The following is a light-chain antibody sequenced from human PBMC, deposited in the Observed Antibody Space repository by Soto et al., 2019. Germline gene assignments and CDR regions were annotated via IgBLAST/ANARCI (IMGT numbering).Light chain of an antibody. Sequence: EIVLTQSPATLSLSPGERATLSCRASRSVRSYLAWYQQKPGQAPRLLIYDASNRAAGIPARFSGSESETDFTLAISNLEPEDFAVYYFQQRYAWPPITFGQGTRLEIK. CDR1: RSVRSY. J-gene: IGKJ5*01. V-gene: IGKV3-11*01. CDR2: DAS. CDR3: QQRYAWPPIT.